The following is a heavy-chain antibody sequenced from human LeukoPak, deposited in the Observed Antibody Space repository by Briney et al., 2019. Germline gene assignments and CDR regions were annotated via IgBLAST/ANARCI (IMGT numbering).Heavy chain of an antibody. CDR3: ARDLPSGYGFDY. CDR1: GFTFTVYS. V-gene: IGHV3-21*01. D-gene: IGHD5-12*01. CDR2: ISSSSSYI. J-gene: IGHJ4*02. Sequence: PGGSLRLSCAASGFTFTVYSMHWVRQAPGKGLEWVSSISSSSSYIYYADSVKGRFTISRDNAKNSLSLQMNSLRAEDTAVYYCARDLPSGYGFDYWGQGTLVTVSS.